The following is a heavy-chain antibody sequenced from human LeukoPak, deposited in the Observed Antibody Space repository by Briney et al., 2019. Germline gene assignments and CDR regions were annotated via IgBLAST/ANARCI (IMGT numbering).Heavy chain of an antibody. CDR3: ARGPLGATAY. V-gene: IGHV3-7*01. Sequence: GGSLRLSCTASGITFSGYWMSWVRQPPGKGLEWVANIKQAGSEKYYVDSVKGRFTISRDNAKNSLYLQMNSLRAEDTAVYYCARGPLGATAYWGQGTLVTVSS. CDR2: IKQAGSEK. D-gene: IGHD1-26*01. J-gene: IGHJ4*02. CDR1: GITFSGYW.